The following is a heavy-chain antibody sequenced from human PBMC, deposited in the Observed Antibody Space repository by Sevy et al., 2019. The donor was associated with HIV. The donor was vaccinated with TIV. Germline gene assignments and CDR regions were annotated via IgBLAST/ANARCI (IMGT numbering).Heavy chain of an antibody. CDR3: ARHYRGTRSGYYYYYMDV. V-gene: IGHV4-59*08. Sequence: SETLSLTCTVSGGSISSYYWSWIRQPPGKGLEWIGYIYYSGSTNYNPSLKSRVTISVDTSKNQFSLKLSSVTAADTAVYYCARHYRGTRSGYYYYYMDVWGKGTTVTVSS. CDR2: IYYSGST. CDR1: GGSISSYY. J-gene: IGHJ6*03. D-gene: IGHD3-3*01.